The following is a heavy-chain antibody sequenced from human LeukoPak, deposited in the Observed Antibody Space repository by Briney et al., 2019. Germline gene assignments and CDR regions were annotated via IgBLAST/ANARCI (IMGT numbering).Heavy chain of an antibody. V-gene: IGHV3-30*18. CDR3: AKDRPPTDY. CDR1: GFTFSSYG. CDR2: ISYDGSNK. Sequence: GGSLRLSCAASGFTFSSYGMHWVRQAPGKGPEWVAVISYDGSNKYYADSVKGRFTISRDNSKNTLYLQMNSLRAEDTAVYYCAKDRPPTDYWGQGTLVTVSS. J-gene: IGHJ4*02.